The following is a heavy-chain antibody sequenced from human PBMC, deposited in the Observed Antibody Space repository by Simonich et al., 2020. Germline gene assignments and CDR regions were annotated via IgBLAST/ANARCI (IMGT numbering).Heavy chain of an antibody. Sequence: QVQLQQWGAGLLKPSETLSLTCAVYGGSFSGYYWSWIRQPPGKGLEWIGEINHSGSTNYNPSRKSWVTISVDTSKNQFSLKLSSVTAADTAVYYCARSQYSSSWYLIDYWGQGTLVTVSS. V-gene: IGHV4-34*01. CDR1: GGSFSGYY. CDR2: INHSGST. J-gene: IGHJ4*02. CDR3: ARSQYSSSWYLIDY. D-gene: IGHD6-13*01.